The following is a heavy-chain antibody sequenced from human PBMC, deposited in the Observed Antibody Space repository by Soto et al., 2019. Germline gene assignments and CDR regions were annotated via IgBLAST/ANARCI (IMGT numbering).Heavy chain of an antibody. J-gene: IGHJ6*02. CDR3: ARAQPPYYDFWSGYYGMDV. CDR2: IKQDGSEK. V-gene: IGHV3-7*05. CDR1: GFTFSSYW. D-gene: IGHD3-3*01. Sequence: GGSLRLSCAASGFTFSSYWMSWVRQAPGKGLEWVANIKQDGSEKYYVESVKGRFTISRDNAKNSLYLQMNSLRAEDTAVYYCARAQPPYYDFWSGYYGMDVWGQGTTVTVSS.